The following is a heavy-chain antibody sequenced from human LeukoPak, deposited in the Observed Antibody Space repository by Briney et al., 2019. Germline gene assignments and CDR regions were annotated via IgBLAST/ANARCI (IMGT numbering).Heavy chain of an antibody. CDR3: TTVLRYFDWRMDV. Sequence: GRFLRLSCAASGFTFSSYGMHWVRQAPGKGLEWVGRIKSKTDGGTTDYAAPVKGRFTISRDDSKNTLYLQMNSLKTEDTAVYYCTTVLRYFDWRMDVWGQGTTVTVSS. D-gene: IGHD3-9*01. J-gene: IGHJ6*02. CDR2: IKSKTDGGTT. V-gene: IGHV3-15*01. CDR1: GFTFSSYG.